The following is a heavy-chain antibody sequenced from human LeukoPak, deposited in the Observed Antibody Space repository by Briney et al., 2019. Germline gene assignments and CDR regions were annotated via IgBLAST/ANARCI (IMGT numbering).Heavy chain of an antibody. CDR3: ARAPNWTGHYSFDY. J-gene: IGHJ4*02. CDR2: ISAYNYNT. Sequence: ASVNVSCKASGYTFTTYGISWVRQAPGQGLEWMGWISAYNYNTDYAQKLQGRVTMTTDTSTSTVYMELRSLSSDDTAVYYCARAPNWTGHYSFDYWGQGTLVTVSS. CDR1: GYTFTTYG. D-gene: IGHD3/OR15-3a*01. V-gene: IGHV1-18*01.